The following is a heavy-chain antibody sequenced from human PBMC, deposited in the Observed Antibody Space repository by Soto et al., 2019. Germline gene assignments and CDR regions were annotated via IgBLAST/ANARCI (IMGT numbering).Heavy chain of an antibody. Sequence: GGSLRLSCVASGVPFSTTPMSWVRQAPGKGLEWVGRIKSKTDGGTTDYAAPVKGRFTISRDDSKNTLYLQMNSLKIEDTAVYYCTTDDVAVANAEIDYWGQGTLVTVSS. CDR3: TTDDVAVANAEIDY. J-gene: IGHJ4*02. V-gene: IGHV3-15*01. D-gene: IGHD6-19*01. CDR1: GVPFSTTP. CDR2: IKSKTDGGTT.